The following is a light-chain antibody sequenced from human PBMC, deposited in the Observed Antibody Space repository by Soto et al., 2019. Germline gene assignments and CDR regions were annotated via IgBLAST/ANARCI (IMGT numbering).Light chain of an antibody. CDR1: QSVSSN. V-gene: IGKV3-15*01. CDR2: GAS. Sequence: EIVMTQSPATLSVSPGGGATLSCRASQSVSSNLAWYQQKPGQAPRLLIYGASTRATGIPARFSGSGSGTEFTLTISSLQSEDFAVYYCQQYNNWPPTWTFGQGTKWIS. CDR3: QQYNNWPPTWT. J-gene: IGKJ1*01.